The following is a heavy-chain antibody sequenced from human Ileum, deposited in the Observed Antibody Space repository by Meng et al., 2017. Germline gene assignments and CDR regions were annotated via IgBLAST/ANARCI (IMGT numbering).Heavy chain of an antibody. CDR1: GCFISSGDYY. V-gene: IGHV4-30-4*01. D-gene: IGHD2-8*01. J-gene: IGHJ4*02. CDR3: ASAPKYCTNAVCSRPLDS. Sequence: VQLQESGPRLVKPSQTLFLTFPCSGCFISSGDYYWSWVCQSPGKGPEWIGYIYSNGNTYSTPSLRGRLMISIDTSKNQFSLKLSSVTAADTAVYYCASAPKYCTNAVCSRPLDSWGQGTLVTVSS. CDR2: IYSNGNT.